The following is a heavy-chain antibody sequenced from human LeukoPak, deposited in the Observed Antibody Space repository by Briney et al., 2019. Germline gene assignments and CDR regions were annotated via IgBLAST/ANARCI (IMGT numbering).Heavy chain of an antibody. J-gene: IGHJ3*02. Sequence: ASVKVSCKASGYTFTSYDINWVRQATGQGLEWMGWMNPSSGNTGYAQKFQGRVTMTRNTSISTAYMELSSLRSEDTAVYYCARGRFSSGWLLGAFDIWGQGTMVTVSS. V-gene: IGHV1-8*01. CDR1: GYTFTSYD. CDR3: ARGRFSSGWLLGAFDI. D-gene: IGHD6-19*01. CDR2: MNPSSGNT.